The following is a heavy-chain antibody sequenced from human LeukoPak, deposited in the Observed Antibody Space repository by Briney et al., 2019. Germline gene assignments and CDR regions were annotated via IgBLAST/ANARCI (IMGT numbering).Heavy chain of an antibody. CDR2: IKQDGSEK. J-gene: IGHJ4*02. D-gene: IGHD3-22*01. Sequence: GGSLRLSCAASGFTFSSYWMSWVRQAPGKGLEWVANIKQDGSEKYYVDSVKGRFTISRDNAKNSLYLQMNSLRAEDTAVYYCAKELNYYDSSGYFDYWGQGTLVTVSS. V-gene: IGHV3-7*04. CDR1: GFTFSSYW. CDR3: AKELNYYDSSGYFDY.